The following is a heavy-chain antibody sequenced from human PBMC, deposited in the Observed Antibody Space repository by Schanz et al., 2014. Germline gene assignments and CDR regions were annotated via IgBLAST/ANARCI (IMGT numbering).Heavy chain of an antibody. J-gene: IGHJ4*02. CDR2: VNPGGGST. CDR1: GYPFTNYY. CDR3: ARGSLAGYVALLMAANDY. Sequence: QVHLEQSGPEVKKPGASVKLSCWASGYPFTNYYIHWVRQAPGQGLEWMGIVNPGGGSTSVAQRFQTRVTLTRDTSTGTAYLGLTRLRFEDTAVYYCARGSLAGYVALLMAANDYWGQGTLLTVSS. V-gene: IGHV1-46*01. D-gene: IGHD2-15*01.